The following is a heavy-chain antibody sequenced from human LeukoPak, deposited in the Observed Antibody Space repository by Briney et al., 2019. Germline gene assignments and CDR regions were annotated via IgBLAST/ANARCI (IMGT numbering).Heavy chain of an antibody. J-gene: IGHJ5*02. CDR3: ARDVQVRGVTSYNWIDP. D-gene: IGHD3-10*01. Sequence: SETLSLTCIVSGGSLSSYYWSWLRQPAGKGLEWIGRIYTSGSTNYNPCLRSGGPMSVDTSKNQFSRRLSSVTAADTDVYCCARDVQVRGVTSYNWIDPWGQGTLVTVSS. CDR1: GGSLSSYY. V-gene: IGHV4-4*07. CDR2: IYTSGST.